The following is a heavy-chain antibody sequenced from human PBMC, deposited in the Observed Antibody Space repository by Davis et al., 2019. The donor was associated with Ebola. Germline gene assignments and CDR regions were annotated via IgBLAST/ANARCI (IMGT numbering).Heavy chain of an antibody. CDR3: ARRERFLEWPHRGGDY. CDR2: VFHTGRT. V-gene: IGHV4-59*08. CDR1: GGSISGYY. J-gene: IGHJ4*02. Sequence: MPSETLSLTCTVSGGSISGYYWSWIRQAPGKGLEFIGYVFHTGRTNSKSSLKSRVTTSVDTSKNQFSLKLSSVTAADTAVYFCARRERFLEWPHRGGDYWGQGTLVTVSS. D-gene: IGHD3-3*01.